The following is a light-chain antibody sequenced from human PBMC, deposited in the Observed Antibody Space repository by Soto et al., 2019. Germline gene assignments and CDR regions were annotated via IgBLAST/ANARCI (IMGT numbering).Light chain of an antibody. J-gene: IGLJ3*02. CDR2: EVS. CDR3: SSYTTTSTMM. Sequence: QSALTQPASVSGSPGQSITISCTGTSSDVGVYNYVSWYQQHPGKVPKLMIYEVSNRPSGVSIRFSASKSGNTASLNISGLQAEDEATYYCSSYTTTSTMMFGGGTKLTVL. CDR1: SSDVGVYNY. V-gene: IGLV2-14*01.